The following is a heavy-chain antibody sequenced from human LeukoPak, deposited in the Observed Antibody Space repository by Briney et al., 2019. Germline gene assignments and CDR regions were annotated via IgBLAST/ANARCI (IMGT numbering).Heavy chain of an antibody. D-gene: IGHD3-10*01. V-gene: IGHV4-4*02. CDR2: IYHSGST. Sequence: SETLSLTCAVSGGSISSSNWWSWVRQPPGKGLEWIGEIYHSGSTNYNPSLKSRVTISVDKSKNQFSLKLSSVTAADTAVYYCARVRGAPHLAFDIWGQGTMVTVSS. J-gene: IGHJ3*02. CDR1: GGSISSSNW. CDR3: ARVRGAPHLAFDI.